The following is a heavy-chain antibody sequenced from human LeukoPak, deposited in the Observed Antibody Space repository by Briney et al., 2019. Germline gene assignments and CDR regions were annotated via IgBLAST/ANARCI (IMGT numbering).Heavy chain of an antibody. J-gene: IGHJ4*02. V-gene: IGHV3-49*04. D-gene: IGHD3-10*01. Sequence: GGSLRLSCTASGFTFGDYAMSWVRQAPGKGLEWVGFIRSKAYGGTTEYAASVKGRFTISRDDSKSIAYLQMNSLKTEDTAVYYSTRALGHYYGSGSYYPVGYWGQGTLVTVSS. CDR1: GFTFGDYA. CDR2: IRSKAYGGTT. CDR3: TRALGHYYGSGSYYPVGY.